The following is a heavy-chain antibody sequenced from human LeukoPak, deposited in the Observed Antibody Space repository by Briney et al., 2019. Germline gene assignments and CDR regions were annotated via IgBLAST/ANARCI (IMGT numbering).Heavy chain of an antibody. CDR2: IYSGGST. CDR1: GFTVSSNY. V-gene: IGHV3-66*01. D-gene: IGHD3-16*01. CDR3: ARVVSDYVWGSPLFHLDY. Sequence: GGSLRLSCAASGFTVSSNYMSWVRQAPGKGLEWVSVIYSGGSTYYADSVKGRFTISRDNSKNTLYLQMNSLRAEDTAVYYCARVVSDYVWGSPLFHLDYWGQGTLVTVSS. J-gene: IGHJ4*02.